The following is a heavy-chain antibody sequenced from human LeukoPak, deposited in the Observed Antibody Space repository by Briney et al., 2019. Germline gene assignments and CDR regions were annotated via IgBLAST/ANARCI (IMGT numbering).Heavy chain of an antibody. CDR2: IIPIFGTA. CDR1: GGTFSSYA. J-gene: IGHJ4*02. V-gene: IGHV1-69*13. CDR3: AGGIAAAGAFDY. Sequence: ASVKVSCKASGGTFSSYAISWVRQAPGQGLEWMGGIIPIFGTANYAQKFQGRVMITADESTSTAYMELSSLRSEDTAVYYCAGGIAAAGAFDYWGQGTLVTVSS. D-gene: IGHD6-13*01.